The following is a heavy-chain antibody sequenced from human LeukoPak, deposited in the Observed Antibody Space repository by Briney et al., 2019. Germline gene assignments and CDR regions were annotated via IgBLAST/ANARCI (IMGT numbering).Heavy chain of an antibody. D-gene: IGHD6-13*01. CDR2: IYYSGST. J-gene: IGHJ5*02. Sequence: SSETLSLTCTVSGVSISSSSYYWGWIRQPPGKGLEWIGSIYYSGSTYYNPSLKSRVTISVDTSKNQFSLKLSSVTAADTAVYYCARERIAAAGINWFDPWGQGTLVTVSS. CDR1: GVSISSSSYY. CDR3: ARERIAAAGINWFDP. V-gene: IGHV4-39*07.